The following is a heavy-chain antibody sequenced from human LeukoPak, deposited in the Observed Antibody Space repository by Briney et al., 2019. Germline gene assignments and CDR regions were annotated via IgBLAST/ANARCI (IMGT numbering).Heavy chain of an antibody. CDR2: VYTSGNT. CDR3: ARVGGRNWFDP. CDR1: GGSISSGSYY. D-gene: IGHD1-26*01. V-gene: IGHV4-61*02. Sequence: SETLSLTCTVSGGSISSGSYYWSWIRQPAGKGLEWIGRVYTSGNTNYNPSLKSRVTISLDTSKNQFSLKLSSVTAADTAMYYCARVGGRNWFDPWGQGTLVTVSS. J-gene: IGHJ5*02.